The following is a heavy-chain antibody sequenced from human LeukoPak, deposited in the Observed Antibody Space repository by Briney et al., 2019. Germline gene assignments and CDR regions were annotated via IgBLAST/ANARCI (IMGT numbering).Heavy chain of an antibody. D-gene: IGHD2-15*01. CDR3: AKDASRYCSGGSCYSAYGMDV. CDR2: ISGSGGST. CDR1: GFTFSSYA. V-gene: IGHV3-23*01. J-gene: IGHJ6*02. Sequence: GGSLRLSCAASGFTFSSYAMSWVRQAPGKGLEWVSAISGSGGSTYYTDSVKGRFTISRDNSKNTLYLQMNSLRAEDTAVYYCAKDASRYCSGGSCYSAYGMDVWGQGTTVTVSS.